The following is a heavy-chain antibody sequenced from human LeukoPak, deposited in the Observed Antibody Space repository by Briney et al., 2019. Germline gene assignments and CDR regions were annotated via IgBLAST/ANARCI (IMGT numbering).Heavy chain of an antibody. CDR2: ISSGGTYK. J-gene: IGHJ4*02. CDR1: GFTFSDYT. CDR3: ATGSVAGDY. V-gene: IGHV3-21*01. D-gene: IGHD6-19*01. Sequence: GGSLRLSCAASGFTFSDYTMNWVRQAPGKGLEWVSSISSGGTYKYYADSVKGRFTISRDNAQNSLYLQMNSLRAEDTAVYYCATGSVAGDYWGQGTLVTVSS.